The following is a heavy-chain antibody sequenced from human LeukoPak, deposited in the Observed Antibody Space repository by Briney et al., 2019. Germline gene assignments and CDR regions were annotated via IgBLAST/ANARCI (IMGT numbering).Heavy chain of an antibody. J-gene: IGHJ5*02. CDR1: GGSISSSSYY. Sequence: PSQTLSLTCTVSGGSISSSSYYWGWIRQPPGKGLEWIRSIYYSGSTYYNPSLKSRVTISVDTSKNQFSLKLSSVTAADTAVYYCARQQYSSGWYRDSDLHPAWGQGTLVTVSS. V-gene: IGHV4-39*01. CDR3: ARQQYSSGWYRDSDLHPA. D-gene: IGHD6-19*01. CDR2: IYYSGST.